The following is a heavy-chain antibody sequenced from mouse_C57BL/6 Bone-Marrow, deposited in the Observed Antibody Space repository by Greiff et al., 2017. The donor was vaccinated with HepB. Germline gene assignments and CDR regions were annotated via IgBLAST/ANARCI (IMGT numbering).Heavy chain of an antibody. Sequence: QVQLQQPGAELVKPGASVKLSCKASGYTFTSYWMHWVKQRPGQGLEWIGMIHPNSGSTNYNEKFKSKATLTVDKSSSTAYMQLSSLTSEDSAVYYCARDYYGSSYDYAMDYWGQGTSVIVSS. J-gene: IGHJ4*01. CDR2: IHPNSGST. CDR1: GYTFTSYW. V-gene: IGHV1-64*01. CDR3: ARDYYGSSYDYAMDY. D-gene: IGHD1-1*01.